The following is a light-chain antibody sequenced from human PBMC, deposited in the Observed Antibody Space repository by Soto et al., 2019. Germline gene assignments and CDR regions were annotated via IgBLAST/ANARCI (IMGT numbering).Light chain of an antibody. CDR3: QQYNSYSRT. CDR2: KAS. V-gene: IGKV1-5*03. CDR1: QSISSW. J-gene: IGKJ1*01. Sequence: DIQMTQSPSTLSASVGDRVTITCRASQSISSWLAWYQQKPGKAPKLLIYKASSLESGVPSRFSGSGSGTEFTIPISSLQPDDFATYYCQQYNSYSRTFGQGTKVDIK.